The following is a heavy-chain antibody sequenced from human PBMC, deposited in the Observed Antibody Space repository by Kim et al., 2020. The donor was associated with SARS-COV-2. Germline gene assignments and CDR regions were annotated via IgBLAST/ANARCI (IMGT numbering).Heavy chain of an antibody. V-gene: IGHV4-59*13. CDR3: ARDQVGDWNYAFDI. CDR1: GGSISSYY. Sequence: SETLSLTCTVSGGSISSYYWSWIRQPPGKGLEWIGYIYYSGSTNYNPSLKSRVTISVDTSKNQFSLKLSSVTAADTAVYYCARDQVGDWNYAFDIWGQGTMVTVSS. D-gene: IGHD1-7*01. J-gene: IGHJ3*02. CDR2: IYYSGST.